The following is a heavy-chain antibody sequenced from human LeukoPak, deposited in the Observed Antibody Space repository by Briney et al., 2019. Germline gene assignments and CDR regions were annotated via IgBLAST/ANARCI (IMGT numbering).Heavy chain of an antibody. D-gene: IGHD3-10*01. CDR2: IYYSGST. J-gene: IGHJ5*02. CDR3: ARLSGSGRYGDIRRNWFDP. V-gene: IGHV4-39*01. CDR1: GGSISSSSYY. Sequence: SETLSLTCTVSGGSISSSSYYWGWIRQPPGKGLEWIGSIYYSGSTYYNPSLKSRVTISVDTSKNQFSLKLSSVTAADTAVYYCARLSGSGRYGDIRRNWFDPWGQGTPVTVSS.